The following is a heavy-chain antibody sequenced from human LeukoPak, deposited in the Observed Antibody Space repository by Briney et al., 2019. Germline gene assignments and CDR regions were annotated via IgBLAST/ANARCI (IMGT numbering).Heavy chain of an antibody. D-gene: IGHD3-10*01. CDR3: ARHHAWGFYGSGSPVIGHKYNWFDP. Sequence: SETLSLTCAVYGGSFSGYYWSWIRQPPGEGLEWIGEINHSGSTNYNPSLKSRVTISVDTSKNQFSLKLSSVTAADTAVYYCARHHAWGFYGSGSPVIGHKYNWFDPWGQGTLVTVSS. CDR1: GGSFSGYY. V-gene: IGHV4-34*01. J-gene: IGHJ5*02. CDR2: INHSGST.